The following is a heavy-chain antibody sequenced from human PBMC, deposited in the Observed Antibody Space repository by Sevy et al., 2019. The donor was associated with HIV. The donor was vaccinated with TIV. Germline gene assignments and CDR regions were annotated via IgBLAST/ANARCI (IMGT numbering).Heavy chain of an antibody. D-gene: IGHD2-15*01. Sequence: GESLKISCQASGYKFSNYRIAWVRQMPGKGLEWMGKIDPSDSYTSYSPSFQGHVTIPADKSVSTVYLQWSSLKASDTATYYCAKNKDIVTVIAASSYGLDVWGQGTTVTVSS. V-gene: IGHV5-10-1*01. CDR2: IDPSDSYT. CDR3: AKNKDIVTVIAASSYGLDV. J-gene: IGHJ6*02. CDR1: GYKFSNYR.